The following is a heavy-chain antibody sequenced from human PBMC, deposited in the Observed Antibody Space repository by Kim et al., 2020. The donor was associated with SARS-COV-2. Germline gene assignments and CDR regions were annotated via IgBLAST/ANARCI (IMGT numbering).Heavy chain of an antibody. Sequence: GGSLRLSCAAYGFTFSSYGMHWVRQAPGKGLEWVAVIWYDGSNKYYADSVKGRFTISRDNSKNTLYLQMNSLRAEDTAVYYCARDGIDSSGYYGYYFDYWGQGTLVTVSS. V-gene: IGHV3-33*01. CDR1: GFTFSSYG. J-gene: IGHJ4*02. D-gene: IGHD3-22*01. CDR3: ARDGIDSSGYYGYYFDY. CDR2: IWYDGSNK.